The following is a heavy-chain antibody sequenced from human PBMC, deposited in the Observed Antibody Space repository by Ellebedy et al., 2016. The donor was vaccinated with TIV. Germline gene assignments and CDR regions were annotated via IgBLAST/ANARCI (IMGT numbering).Heavy chain of an antibody. D-gene: IGHD4-11*01. CDR2: IYGNDEK. J-gene: IGHJ4*02. CDR3: AHRQGVTDNRPVQNFDY. Sequence: SGPTLVKPTQTLTLTCTFSGFSLRTSGVGVGWIRQPPGKALEWLALIYGNDEKRFSPSLKSRLTITKDTSKNQVVLTMTNMDPVDTATYYCAHRQGVTDNRPVQNFDYWGQGTLVTVSS. CDR1: GFSLRTSGVG. V-gene: IGHV2-5*01.